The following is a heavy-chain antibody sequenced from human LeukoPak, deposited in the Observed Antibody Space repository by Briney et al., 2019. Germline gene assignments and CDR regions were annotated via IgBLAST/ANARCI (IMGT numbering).Heavy chain of an antibody. Sequence: GGSLRLSCAASGFTFSDYWMNWVRQAPGKGLEWVANIDQDGSSEYYVGSVQGRFTISRDNAKNSLYLQMNSLRAEDTAVYYCARGDWAPSDYWSQGSLLTVSS. J-gene: IGHJ4*02. CDR2: IDQDGSSE. V-gene: IGHV3-7*01. CDR1: GFTFSDYW. D-gene: IGHD2-21*02. CDR3: ARGDWAPSDY.